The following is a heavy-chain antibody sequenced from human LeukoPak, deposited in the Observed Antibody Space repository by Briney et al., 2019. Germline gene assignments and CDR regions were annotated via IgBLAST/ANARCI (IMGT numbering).Heavy chain of an antibody. CDR2: INSGDRTT. CDR1: GFSFSYYE. V-gene: IGHV3-48*03. J-gene: IGHJ4*02. Sequence: GGSLRLSSAASGFSFSYYEMNWFRQAPGEGLEWVSYINSGDRTTHYADSAKGRFTISRDNAQKSLYLQMNSLRAEDTAVYYCAREAPGADYFDYWGQGTLVTVSS. CDR3: AREAPGADYFDY.